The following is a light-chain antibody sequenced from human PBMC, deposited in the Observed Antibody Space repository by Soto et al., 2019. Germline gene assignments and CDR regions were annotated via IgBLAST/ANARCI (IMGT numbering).Light chain of an antibody. CDR3: QSYDSGLGAVV. CDR2: GNS. Sequence: QSVLTQPPSVSGAPGQRVTISCTGSSSNIGAGYDVHWYQQLPGTAPKLLIYGNSNRPSGVPDRFSGSKSGTSASLAITGLQAEDEADYCCQSYDSGLGAVVFGGGTKLTVL. V-gene: IGLV1-40*01. J-gene: IGLJ2*01. CDR1: SSNIGAGYD.